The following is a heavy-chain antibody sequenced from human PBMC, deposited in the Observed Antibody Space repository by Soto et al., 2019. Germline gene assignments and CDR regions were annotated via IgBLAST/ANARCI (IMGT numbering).Heavy chain of an antibody. Sequence: GASVKVSCKASGYTFTGYYMHWVRQAPGQGLEWMGWINPNSGGTNYAQKFQGRVTMTRDTSISTAYMELSRLRSDDTAVYYCAREKLGRRTTGYYYYGLDVWGQGTTVTVSS. D-gene: IGHD4-17*01. CDR3: AREKLGRRTTGYYYYGLDV. V-gene: IGHV1-2*02. CDR1: GYTFTGYY. J-gene: IGHJ6*02. CDR2: INPNSGGT.